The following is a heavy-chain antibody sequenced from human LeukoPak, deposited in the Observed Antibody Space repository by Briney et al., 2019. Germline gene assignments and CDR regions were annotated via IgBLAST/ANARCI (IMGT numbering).Heavy chain of an antibody. Sequence: SETLSLTCTVSGGSISSYFWSWIRQPPGKGLEWIGSIYYSGSTYYNPSLKSRVTISVDTSKNQFSLKLSSVTAADTAVYYCASLPADYGDYWGQGTLVTVSS. J-gene: IGHJ4*02. CDR3: ASLPADYGDY. CDR2: IYYSGST. CDR1: GGSISSYF. V-gene: IGHV4-59*05.